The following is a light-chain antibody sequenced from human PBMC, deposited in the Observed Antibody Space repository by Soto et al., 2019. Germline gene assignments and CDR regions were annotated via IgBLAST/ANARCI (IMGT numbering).Light chain of an antibody. J-gene: IGLJ1*01. CDR2: QVT. CDR3: SSNTASFTYV. V-gene: IGLV2-14*01. Sequence: QSALTQPASVSGSPGQSITISCTGTSRDVASYNYVSWYQHHPGKAPKLLIYQVTYRPSGVSTRFSGSKSGNTASLTISGLQPEDDADYYCSSNTASFTYVFGTGTKLTVL. CDR1: SRDVASYNY.